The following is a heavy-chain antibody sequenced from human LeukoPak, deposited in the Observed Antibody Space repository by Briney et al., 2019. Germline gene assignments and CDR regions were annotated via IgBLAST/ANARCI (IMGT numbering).Heavy chain of an antibody. J-gene: IGHJ4*02. D-gene: IGHD1-14*01. V-gene: IGHV1-69*04. CDR1: GGTFSSYA. CDR2: IIPIFGIA. CDR3: ASPPGNADPVGSYYFDY. Sequence: ASVKVSCKASGGTFSSYAISWVRQAPGQGLEWMGRIIPIFGIANYAQKFQGRVTITADKSTSTAYMELSSLRSEDTAVYYCASPPGNADPVGSYYFDYWGEGTLVTVCS.